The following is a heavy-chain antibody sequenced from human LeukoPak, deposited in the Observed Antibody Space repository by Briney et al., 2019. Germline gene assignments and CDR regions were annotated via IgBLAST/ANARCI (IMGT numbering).Heavy chain of an antibody. D-gene: IGHD6-6*01. CDR2: INSDGSST. Sequence: GGSLRLSCAASGFTFSSYWMHWVRQAPGKGLVWVSRINSDGSSTSYADSVKGRFTIFRDNAKNTRYLQMNSLRAEDTAVYYCARGYGSSRGWYWGQGTLVTVSS. CDR1: GFTFSSYW. CDR3: ARGYGSSRGWY. V-gene: IGHV3-74*01. J-gene: IGHJ4*02.